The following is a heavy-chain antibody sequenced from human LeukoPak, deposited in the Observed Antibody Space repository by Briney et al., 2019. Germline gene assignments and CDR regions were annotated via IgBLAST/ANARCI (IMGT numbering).Heavy chain of an antibody. J-gene: IGHJ4*02. Sequence: ASVKVSCKASGYTFTGYYIHWVRQAPGQGLEWMGWINPNSGGTNYARKFQGRVTMTRDTSISTAYMELSRLTSDDTAVYYCARILGYCSGGSCPTDYWGRGTLVTVSS. D-gene: IGHD2-15*01. CDR2: INPNSGGT. CDR1: GYTFTGYY. CDR3: ARILGYCSGGSCPTDY. V-gene: IGHV1-2*02.